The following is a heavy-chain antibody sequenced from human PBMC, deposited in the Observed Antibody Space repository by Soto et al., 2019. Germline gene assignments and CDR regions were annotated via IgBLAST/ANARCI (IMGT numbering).Heavy chain of an antibody. CDR3: ARETTGPEYYYCLGL. V-gene: IGHV4-61*01. CDR1: ADSLSSPTYY. CDR2: TFYSDRT. J-gene: IGHJ6*01. Sequence: PSETRSLTCTLSADSLSSPTYYWTWIPQPPGKGLEWIAYTFYSDRTIYNPSLQSRVAISLETSKTQFYLEFNPVTAADTAVYFCARETTGPEYYYCLGLWGQGTTVTVSS. D-gene: IGHD4-17*01.